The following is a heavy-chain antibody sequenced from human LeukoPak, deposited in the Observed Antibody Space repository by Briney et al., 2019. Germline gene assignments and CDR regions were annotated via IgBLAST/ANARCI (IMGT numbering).Heavy chain of an antibody. D-gene: IGHD5-18*01. CDR1: GGPFSSYA. Sequence: GASVKVSCKASGGPFSSYAISWVRQAPGQGLEWMGGIIPIFGTANYAQKFQGRVTITADESTSTAYMELSSLRSEDTAVYYCARARNGYLASWGQGTLVTVSS. J-gene: IGHJ4*02. V-gene: IGHV1-69*01. CDR2: IIPIFGTA. CDR3: ARARNGYLAS.